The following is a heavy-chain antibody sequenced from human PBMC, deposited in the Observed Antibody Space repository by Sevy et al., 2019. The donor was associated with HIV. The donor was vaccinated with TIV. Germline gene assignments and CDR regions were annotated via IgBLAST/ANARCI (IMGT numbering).Heavy chain of an antibody. J-gene: IGHJ3*01. CDR3: AKDYYDSGGYYFYPARPTAFVL. D-gene: IGHD3-22*01. V-gene: IGHV3-23*01. CDR2: INGNGDST. CDR1: VFIFNNYA. Sequence: GGSLRLSCAGSVFIFNNYAMSWVRQVPGKGLEWVSGINGNGDSTNYADSAKGRFTISRDNSKSTLYLQMNSLRAEDTAVYYCAKDYYDSGGYYFYPARPTAFVLWGQGTMVTVSS.